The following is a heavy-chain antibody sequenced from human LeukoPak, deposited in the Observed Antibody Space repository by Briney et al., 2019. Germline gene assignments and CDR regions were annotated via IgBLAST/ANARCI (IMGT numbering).Heavy chain of an antibody. CDR3: ARVLADYGVNY. CDR2: INHSGST. V-gene: IGHV4-34*01. CDR1: GGSFSGYY. Sequence: PSETLSLTCAVYGGSFSGYYWSWIRQPPGKGLEWIGEINHSGSTNYNPSLKSRVTISVDTSKNQFSLKLSSVTAADMAVYYCARVLADYGVNYWGQGTLVTVSS. J-gene: IGHJ4*02. D-gene: IGHD4-17*01.